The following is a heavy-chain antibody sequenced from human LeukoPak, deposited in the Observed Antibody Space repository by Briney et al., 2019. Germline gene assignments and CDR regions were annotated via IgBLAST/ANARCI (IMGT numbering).Heavy chain of an antibody. D-gene: IGHD6-13*01. Sequence: KPGETLSLTFSVSGGSISIYYRGWIRQPPGKGLGGIGYIYYSGSTNYNPSLKSRVTISVDTSKNQFSPKLSSVTAADTAVYYCARKSSTGPAPYNWFDPWGQGTLVTVSS. CDR1: GGSISIYY. CDR3: ARKSSTGPAPYNWFDP. J-gene: IGHJ5*02. CDR2: IYYSGST. V-gene: IGHV4-59*01.